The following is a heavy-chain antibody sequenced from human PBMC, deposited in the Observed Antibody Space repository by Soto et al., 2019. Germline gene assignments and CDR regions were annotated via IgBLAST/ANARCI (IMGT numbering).Heavy chain of an antibody. CDR1: GDSFSSHA. D-gene: IGHD6-13*01. Sequence: SVKVSCKASGDSFSSHAISWVRQAPGQGLEWMGGIIPIFGTANYAQKVQGRVTITADESTSTAYMELSSLRSEDTAVYYCAAYSSSWQYYYYYGMDVWGQGTTVTVSS. V-gene: IGHV1-69*13. CDR3: AAYSSSWQYYYYYGMDV. J-gene: IGHJ6*02. CDR2: IIPIFGTA.